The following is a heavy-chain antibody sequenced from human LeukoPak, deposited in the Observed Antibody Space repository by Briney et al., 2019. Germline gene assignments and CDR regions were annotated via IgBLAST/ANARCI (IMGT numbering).Heavy chain of an antibody. CDR3: ARAAEGGPYYFDY. CDR2: IYYSGST. J-gene: IGHJ4*02. CDR1: GGSISTSNHY. V-gene: IGHV4-39*07. Sequence: SETLSLTCTVSGGSISTSNHYWGWIRQPPGKGLECIGTIYYSGSTYYNPSLKSRVTISVDASKDQFSLKLSSVTAADTAVYYCARAAEGGPYYFDYWGQGTLVTVSS. D-gene: IGHD1-26*01.